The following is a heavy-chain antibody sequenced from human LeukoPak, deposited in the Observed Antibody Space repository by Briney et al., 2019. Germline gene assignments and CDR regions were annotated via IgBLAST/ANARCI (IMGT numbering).Heavy chain of an antibody. J-gene: IGHJ4*02. V-gene: IGHV3-74*01. CDR2: IDGDGSST. CDR1: GFTFSSYW. D-gene: IGHD3-10*01. CDR3: ASSTSYHGSGMGFDY. Sequence: GGSLRLSCAASGFTFSSYWMQWVRQAPGKGLVWVSRIDGDGSSTNYADSVKGRFTISRDNAENTLYLQMSSLRAEDTAEYYCASSTSYHGSGMGFDYWGQGTLVTISS.